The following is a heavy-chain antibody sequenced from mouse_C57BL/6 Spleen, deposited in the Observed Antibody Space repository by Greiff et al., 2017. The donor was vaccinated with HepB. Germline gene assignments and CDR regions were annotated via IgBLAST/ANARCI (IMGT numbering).Heavy chain of an antibody. D-gene: IGHD1-1*01. J-gene: IGHJ2*01. CDR1: GYTFTSYW. V-gene: IGHV1-50*01. CDR3: ARREFITTVVADFDY. CDR2: IYPSDSYT. Sequence: QVQLQQPGAELVKPGASVKLSCKASGYTFTSYWMQWVKQRPGQGLEWIGEIYPSDSYTNYNQKFKGKATLTVDTSSSTAYMQLSSLTSEDSAVYYCARREFITTVVADFDYWGQGTTLTVSS.